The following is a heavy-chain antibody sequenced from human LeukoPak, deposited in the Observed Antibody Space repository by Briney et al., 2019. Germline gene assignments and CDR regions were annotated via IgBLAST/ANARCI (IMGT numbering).Heavy chain of an antibody. D-gene: IGHD4-23*01. CDR3: ARLHYGGNYGYYYYYMDV. CDR2: IYYTGST. V-gene: IGHV4-39*01. Sequence: SETLSLTCTVSGGSISSSSYYWGWICQPPGKGLEWIGSIYYTGSTYYNPSLKSRVTISVDTSKNQFSLKLSSVTAADTAVYYCARLHYGGNYGYYYYYMDVWGKGTTVTVSS. J-gene: IGHJ6*03. CDR1: GGSISSSSYY.